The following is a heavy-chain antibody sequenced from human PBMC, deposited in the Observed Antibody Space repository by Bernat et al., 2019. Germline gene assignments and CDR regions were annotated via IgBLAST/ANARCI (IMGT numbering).Heavy chain of an antibody. D-gene: IGHD3-3*01. CDR3: ARGSRYYDFWSGYPKDYGMDV. V-gene: IGHV1-69*09. CDR2: IIPILGIA. Sequence: QVQMVQSGAEVKKPGASVKVSCKASGYTFTDFYIHWVRQAPGQGLEWMGRIIPILGIANYAQKFQGRVTITADKSTSTAYMELSSLRSEDTAVYYCARGSRYYDFWSGYPKDYGMDVWGQGTTVTVSS. J-gene: IGHJ6*02. CDR1: GYTFTDFY.